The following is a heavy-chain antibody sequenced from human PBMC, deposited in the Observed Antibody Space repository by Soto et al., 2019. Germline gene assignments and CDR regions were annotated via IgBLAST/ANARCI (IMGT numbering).Heavy chain of an antibody. CDR3: AILKPGIAAAGPRGYFDY. J-gene: IGHJ4*02. D-gene: IGHD6-13*01. CDR1: GLTFSSYA. Sequence: PGGSLRLSCAASGLTFSSYAMSWVRQAPGKGLEWVSAISGSGGSTYYADSVKGRFTISRDNPKNTLYLQMNSLRAEDTAVYYCAILKPGIAAAGPRGYFDYWGQGTLVTVSS. V-gene: IGHV3-23*01. CDR2: ISGSGGST.